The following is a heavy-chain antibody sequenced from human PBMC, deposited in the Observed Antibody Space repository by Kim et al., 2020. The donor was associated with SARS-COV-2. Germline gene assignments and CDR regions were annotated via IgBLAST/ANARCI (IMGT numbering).Heavy chain of an antibody. Sequence: SETLSLTCAVYGGSFSGYYWSWIREPPGKGLEWIGEINHSGSTNYNPSLKSRVTISVDTSKNQFSLKLSSVTAADTAVYYCARGGITYYYGSGSYYGFD. J-gene: IGHJ4*01. V-gene: IGHV4-34*01. CDR1: GGSFSGYY. D-gene: IGHD3-10*01. CDR2: INHSGST. CDR3: ARGGITYYYGSGSYYGFD.